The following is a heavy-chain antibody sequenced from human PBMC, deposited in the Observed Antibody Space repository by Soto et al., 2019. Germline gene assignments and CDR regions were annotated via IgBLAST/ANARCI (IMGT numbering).Heavy chain of an antibody. J-gene: IGHJ5*01. D-gene: IGHD2-15*01. V-gene: IGHV1-8*01. CDR3: AREVVRKGFDS. CDR2: MNPNSGNT. Sequence: QVQLVQSGAEVKKPGASVKVSCKASGYTFTSYDINWVRQATGQGLEWMGWMNPNSGNTDYAQKFQGRVTMNRNTSISTAYLELSSLSSEDTAVYYCAREVVRKGFDSWGQGTLVTVSS. CDR1: GYTFTSYD.